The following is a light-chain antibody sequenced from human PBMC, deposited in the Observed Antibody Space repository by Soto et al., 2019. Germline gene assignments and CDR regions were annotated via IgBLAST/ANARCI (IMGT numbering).Light chain of an antibody. CDR1: SSDVGGYNY. CDR2: EVT. V-gene: IGLV2-8*01. CDR3: SSYAASHNFYVV. J-gene: IGLJ3*02. Sequence: QSVLTQPPSASGSPGQSVTISCTGTSSDVGGYNYVSWYQQYPGRAPKLMIYEVTKRPSGVPDRFSGSKSGNTASLTVSGLQAEDEADYYCSSYAASHNFYVVFGGGTKVTVL.